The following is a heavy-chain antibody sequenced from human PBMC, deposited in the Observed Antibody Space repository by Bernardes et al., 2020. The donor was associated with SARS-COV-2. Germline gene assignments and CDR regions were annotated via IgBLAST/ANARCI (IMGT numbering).Heavy chain of an antibody. Sequence: SLIPSCAASGFTFHNYGMHWVRQAPGKGLEWVAFISYEGSKKYYLDSLKGRFTISRDSSKNTLYLQMNSLRDDDTAVYYCVKRRAIFELWAGNFDYWGQGTLVTVSS. CDR2: ISYEGSKK. CDR1: GFTFHNYG. V-gene: IGHV3-30*18. D-gene: IGHD5-18*01. J-gene: IGHJ4*02. CDR3: VKRRAIFELWAGNFDY.